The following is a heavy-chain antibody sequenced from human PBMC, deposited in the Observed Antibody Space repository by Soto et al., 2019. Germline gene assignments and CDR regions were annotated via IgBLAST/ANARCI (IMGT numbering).Heavy chain of an antibody. CDR1: GFTFSSYA. CDR2: ISGSGGST. V-gene: IGHV3-23*01. Sequence: GGSLRLSCEASGFTFSSYAMSWVRQAPGKGLEWVSAISGSGGSTYYADSVKGRFTISRDNSKNTLYLQMNSLRAEDTAVYYCAKDSDFWSGYYGCYFDYWGQGTLVTVSS. CDR3: AKDSDFWSGYYGCYFDY. D-gene: IGHD3-3*01. J-gene: IGHJ4*02.